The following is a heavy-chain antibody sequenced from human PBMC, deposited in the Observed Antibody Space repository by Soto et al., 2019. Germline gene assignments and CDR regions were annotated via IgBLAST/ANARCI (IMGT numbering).Heavy chain of an antibody. Sequence: EVRLVESGGGLVKPGGSLRLSCAASGFTFRSHSMNWVRQAPGKGLEWVSSISRSNSYIYYADSVKGRFTTSRDNAKNSLYLQMNSPSAEHTAVYYCARASTTQDYYYYDMDVWGKGTTVTVSS. CDR3: ARASTTQDYYYYDMDV. D-gene: IGHD1-26*01. J-gene: IGHJ6*03. CDR1: GFTFRSHS. CDR2: ISRSNSYI. V-gene: IGHV3-21*01.